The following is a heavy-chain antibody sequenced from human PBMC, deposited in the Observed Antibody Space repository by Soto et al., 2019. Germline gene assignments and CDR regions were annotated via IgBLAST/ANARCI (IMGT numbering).Heavy chain of an antibody. CDR2: IIPMLTVT. Sequence: QVHLVQSGAEVKTPGSSVKVSCKAAGGTFNTYTLIWVRQAPGHGLEWMGRIIPMLTVTNSAQKFQGRVTLTADKSTGTAFMELTSLRSDDTAIYCSIGSWSAETFDMWGQGTMVTVSS. J-gene: IGHJ3*02. V-gene: IGHV1-69*02. CDR1: GGTFNTYT. CDR3: IGSWSAETFDM. D-gene: IGHD2-2*01.